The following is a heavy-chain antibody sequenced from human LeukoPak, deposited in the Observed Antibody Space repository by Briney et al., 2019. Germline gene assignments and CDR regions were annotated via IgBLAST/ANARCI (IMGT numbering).Heavy chain of an antibody. V-gene: IGHV3-33*01. D-gene: IGHD1-1*01. CDR3: ARGRGLNGPLSYVDY. J-gene: IGHJ4*02. CDR2: IWYDGSKT. CDR1: GFSFSGYG. Sequence: PGGSLRLSCAASGFSFSGYGMHWVRQAPGKGLEWVALIWYDGSKTHYGDSVKGRFTISRDNSKNTLYLQMNTLRAEDTAVYYCARGRGLNGPLSYVDYWGQGTLVTVSS.